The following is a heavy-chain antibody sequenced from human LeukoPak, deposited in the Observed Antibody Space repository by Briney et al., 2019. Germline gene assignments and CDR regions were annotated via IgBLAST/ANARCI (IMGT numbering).Heavy chain of an antibody. CDR1: GDSISGDY. CDR2: IYYTGAT. J-gene: IGHJ4*02. D-gene: IGHD2-21*01. V-gene: IGHV4-59*01. CDR3: ARLQGDSTAVFDY. Sequence: SEILSLTCTVSGDSISGDYWSWIRQPPGKGLEWVAYIYYTGATNYNPSLKSRATIAVDTSKNQFSLRLTSVTAADTAVYYCARLQGDSTAVFDYWGRGTLVSVSS.